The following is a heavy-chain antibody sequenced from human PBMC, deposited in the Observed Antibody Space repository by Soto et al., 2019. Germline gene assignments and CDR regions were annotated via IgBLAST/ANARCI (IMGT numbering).Heavy chain of an antibody. D-gene: IGHD2-2*01. CDR1: GDSISSSAW. Sequence: QVQLQESGPGLVKPSGTLSLTCAVSGDSISSSAWWTWVRQPPEKGLEWIGEIHHSGSTYYNPSLKSRVTISVDTSKNQFSLKLSSVTAADTAVYYCARQPYCSSTSCYPFSNWFDPWGQGTLVTVSS. J-gene: IGHJ5*02. CDR2: IHHSGST. V-gene: IGHV4-4*02. CDR3: ARQPYCSSTSCYPFSNWFDP.